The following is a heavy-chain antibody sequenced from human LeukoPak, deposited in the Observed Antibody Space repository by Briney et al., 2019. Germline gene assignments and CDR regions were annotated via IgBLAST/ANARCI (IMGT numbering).Heavy chain of an antibody. J-gene: IGHJ4*02. CDR3: ARHRGYYGSGSKVDY. CDR2: IYYSGST. Sequence: SETLSLTCTVSGGFISSSTHYWGWIRQPPGKGPKWIGSIYYSGSTYYNPSLKSRVAISVDTSKNHFSLNLTSVTAADTAVYYCARHRGYYGSGSKVDYWGQGSLVTVSS. V-gene: IGHV4-39*01. CDR1: GGFISSSTHY. D-gene: IGHD3-10*01.